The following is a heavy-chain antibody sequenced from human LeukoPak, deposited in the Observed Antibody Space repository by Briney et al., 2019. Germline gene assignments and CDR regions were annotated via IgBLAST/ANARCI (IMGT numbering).Heavy chain of an antibody. CDR1: GFTFSDYE. D-gene: IGHD5-12*01. V-gene: IGHV3-48*03. CDR3: ARERGTSFDY. Sequence: QPGGSLRLSCAASGFTFSDYEMNWVRQAPGKGLEWVAYISSGGDSKFYGDSVKGRFTISRDNAKNTLYLQMSNLRAEDTAVYYCARERGTSFDYGGQGTLVTVSS. J-gene: IGHJ4*02. CDR2: ISSGGDSK.